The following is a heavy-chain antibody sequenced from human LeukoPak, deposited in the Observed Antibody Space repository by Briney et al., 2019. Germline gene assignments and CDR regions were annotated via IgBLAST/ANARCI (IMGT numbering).Heavy chain of an antibody. CDR2: IYYSGGT. J-gene: IGHJ3*02. CDR1: GGSISSSSYY. CDR3: ARGSYPDAFDI. Sequence: SETLSLTCTVSGGSISSSSYYWGWIRQPPGKGLEWIGSIYYSGGTYYNPSLKSRVTISVDTSKNQFSLKLSSVTAADTAVYYCARGSYPDAFDIWGQGTMVTVSS. V-gene: IGHV4-39*07.